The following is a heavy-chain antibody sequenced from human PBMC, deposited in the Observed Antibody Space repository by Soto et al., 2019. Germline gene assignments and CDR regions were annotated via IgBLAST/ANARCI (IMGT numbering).Heavy chain of an antibody. J-gene: IGHJ5*02. CDR2: IYYSGST. Sequence: PSETLSLTCTVSGGSISSGGYYWSWIRQHPGKGLEWIGYIYYSGSTYYNPSLKSRVTISVDTSKNQFSLKLSSVTAADTAVYYCASCRSSSDIDWFDPWGQGTLVTVSS. V-gene: IGHV4-31*03. CDR1: GGSISSGGYY. CDR3: ASCRSSSDIDWFDP. D-gene: IGHD6-13*01.